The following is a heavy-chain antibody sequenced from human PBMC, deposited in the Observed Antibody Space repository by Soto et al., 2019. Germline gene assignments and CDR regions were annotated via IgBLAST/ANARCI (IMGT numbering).Heavy chain of an antibody. D-gene: IGHD6-13*01. V-gene: IGHV4-59*01. CDR2: IYYSGST. Sequence: SATLSLTCTVSGGSISSYYWSWIRQPPGKGLEWIGYIYYSGSTNYNPSLKSRVTIPVDTSKNQFSLKLSSVTAADTAVYYCARDSTADTDYWGQGTLVTVSS. CDR1: GGSISSYY. CDR3: ARDSTADTDY. J-gene: IGHJ4*02.